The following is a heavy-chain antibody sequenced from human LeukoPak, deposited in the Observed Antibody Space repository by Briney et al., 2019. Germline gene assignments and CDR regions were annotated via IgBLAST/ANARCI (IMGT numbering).Heavy chain of an antibody. CDR2: ISSSSSTI. J-gene: IGHJ4*02. V-gene: IGHV3-48*04. Sequence: PGGSLRLSCAASGFTFSNHAMSWVRQAPGKGLEWVSYISSSSSTIYYADSVKGRFTISRDNAKNSLYLQMNSLRAEDTAVYYCARDFSPHYCSSTSCSRGFDYWGQGTLVTVSS. D-gene: IGHD2-2*01. CDR3: ARDFSPHYCSSTSCSRGFDY. CDR1: GFTFSNHA.